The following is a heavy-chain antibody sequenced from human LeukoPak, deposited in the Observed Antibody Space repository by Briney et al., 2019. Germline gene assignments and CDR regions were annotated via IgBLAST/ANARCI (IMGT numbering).Heavy chain of an antibody. D-gene: IGHD2-15*01. V-gene: IGHV3-23*01. CDR3: AKAAIVVAATSDY. J-gene: IGHJ4*02. CDR2: ISGSGGST. Sequence: GRSLRLAWAAAGFTVGSNATSWVRHPAGDGLEWVSAISGSGGSTYYADSVKGRFTISRDNSKNTLYLQMNSLRAEDTAVYYCAKAAIVVAATSDYWGQGTLVTVSS. CDR1: GFTVGSNA.